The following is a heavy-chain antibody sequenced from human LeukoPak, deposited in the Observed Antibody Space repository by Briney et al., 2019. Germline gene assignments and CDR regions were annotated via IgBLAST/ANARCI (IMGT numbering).Heavy chain of an antibody. CDR1: GFIVSSYW. D-gene: IGHD5-12*01. J-gene: IGHJ4*02. Sequence: GGSLRLSCAASGFIVSSYWMSWVRQAPGKGQVWVANIKEDGSKKHYIDSVKGRFTISRDNAKNSLYLLMNSLRPEDTAVYYCARDRSRSGDDYELDYWGQGTLVTVSS. CDR2: IKEDGSKK. CDR3: ARDRSRSGDDYELDY. V-gene: IGHV3-7*01.